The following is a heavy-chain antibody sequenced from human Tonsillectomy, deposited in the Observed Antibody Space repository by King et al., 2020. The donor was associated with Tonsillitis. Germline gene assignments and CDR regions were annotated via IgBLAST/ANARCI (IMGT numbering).Heavy chain of an antibody. Sequence: VQLQESGPGLVKPSETLSLTCTVSGGSISSYYWSWIRQPPGKGLEWIGYIYYSGSTNYNPSLKSRVTISVDTSKNQFSLKLSSVTAADTAVYYCAGHRPTQSYDFWTSSYYYYYMDVWGKGTTVTVSS. D-gene: IGHD3-3*01. V-gene: IGHV4-59*08. CDR2: IYYSGST. CDR1: GGSISSYY. CDR3: AGHRPTQSYDFWTSSYYYYYMDV. J-gene: IGHJ6*03.